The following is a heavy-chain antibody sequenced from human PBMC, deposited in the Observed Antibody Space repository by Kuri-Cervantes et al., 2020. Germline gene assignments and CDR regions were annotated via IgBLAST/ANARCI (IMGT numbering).Heavy chain of an antibody. CDR2: ISYDGSNK. CDR1: GFTFSSYG. Sequence: GGSLRLSCAASGFTFSSYGMHWVRQAPGKGLEWVAVISYDGSNKYYADSVKGRFTISRDNSKNTLYLQMNSLRAEDTAVYYCARDLPSSSLSAFNIWGRGPL. J-gene: IGHJ3*02. V-gene: IGHV3-30*03. D-gene: IGHD6-6*01. CDR3: ARDLPSSSLSAFNI.